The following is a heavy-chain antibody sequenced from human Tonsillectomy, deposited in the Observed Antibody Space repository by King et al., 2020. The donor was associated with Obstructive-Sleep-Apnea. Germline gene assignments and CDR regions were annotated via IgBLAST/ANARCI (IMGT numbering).Heavy chain of an antibody. CDR1: RFTFSSYA. CDR2: ISYDGSNK. CDR3: AREWEYYYDY. V-gene: IGHV3-30-3*01. Sequence: VQLVESGGGVVQPGRSLRLSCAASRFTFSSYAMHWVRQAPGKGLEWVAAISYDGSNKYYADSVKGRFTISRDNSKNMVYLQMNSLRPEDTAVYYCAREWEYYYDYWGQGTLVTVAS. J-gene: IGHJ4*02. D-gene: IGHD1-26*01.